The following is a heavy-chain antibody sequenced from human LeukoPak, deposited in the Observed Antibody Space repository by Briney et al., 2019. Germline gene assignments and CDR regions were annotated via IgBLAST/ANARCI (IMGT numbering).Heavy chain of an antibody. CDR2: IYPGDSDT. D-gene: IGHD5-18*01. CDR3: ARLVGSVDTAMVSAFDI. CDR1: GYSFTSYW. Sequence: GESLKISCKGSGYSFTSYWIGWVRQMPGKGLEWMGIIYPGDSDTRYSPSFQGQVTISADQSISTAYLQWSSLKASDTAMYYCARLVGSVDTAMVSAFDIWGQGTMVTVSS. J-gene: IGHJ3*02. V-gene: IGHV5-51*01.